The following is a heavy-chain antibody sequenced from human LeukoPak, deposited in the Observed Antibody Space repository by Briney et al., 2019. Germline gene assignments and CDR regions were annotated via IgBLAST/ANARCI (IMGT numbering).Heavy chain of an antibody. D-gene: IGHD6-25*01. CDR3: ARERDGGQNLFDP. V-gene: IGHV3-48*01. CDR1: GFTFSIYS. J-gene: IGHJ5*02. CDR2: ISSGGSTT. Sequence: GGSLRLSCAASGFTFSIYSMNWVRQAPGKGLEWVSYISSGGSTTYYADSVKGRFTISRDNAKNSLYLQMNSLRVEDTAVYYCARERDGGQNLFDPWGEGTLVTLSP.